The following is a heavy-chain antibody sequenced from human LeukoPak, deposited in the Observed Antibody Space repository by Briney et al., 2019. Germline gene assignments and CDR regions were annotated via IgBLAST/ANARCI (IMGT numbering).Heavy chain of an antibody. J-gene: IGHJ4*02. CDR3: AKDHRDRSVVAAPQDTLDY. D-gene: IGHD2-15*01. Sequence: GGSLRLSCAASGFTVSSNYMSWVRQAPGKGLEWVSVIYSGGSTYYADSVKGRFTISRDNSKNTLYLQMNSLRAEDTAVYYCAKDHRDRSVVAAPQDTLDYWGQGTLVTVSS. CDR2: IYSGGST. CDR1: GFTVSSNY. V-gene: IGHV3-53*01.